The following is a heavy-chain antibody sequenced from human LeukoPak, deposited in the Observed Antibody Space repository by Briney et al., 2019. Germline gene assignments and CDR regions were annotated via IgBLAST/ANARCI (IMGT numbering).Heavy chain of an antibody. J-gene: IGHJ3*02. V-gene: IGHV3-21*01. CDR3: AREYRRSSWDDAFDI. CDR1: GFTVSSNY. CDR2: INADSNYI. D-gene: IGHD6-13*01. Sequence: GGSLRLSCAASGFTVSSNYMSWVRQAPGKGLEWVSSINADSNYIYYADSVKGRFTISRDNAKNSLYLQMNGLRAEDTAVYYCAREYRRSSWDDAFDIWGQGTMVTVSS.